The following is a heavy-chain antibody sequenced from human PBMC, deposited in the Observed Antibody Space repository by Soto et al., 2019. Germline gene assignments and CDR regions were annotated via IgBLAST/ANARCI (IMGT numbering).Heavy chain of an antibody. J-gene: IGHJ4*02. V-gene: IGHV3-30-3*01. CDR3: ARDGGAY. CDR1: GFTFSSYA. D-gene: IGHD3-16*01. CDR2: MSYDGSNK. Sequence: QVQLVESGGGVVQPGRSLRLSCAASGFTFSSYAMHWVRRAPGKGLEWMAVMSYDGSNKYYADSVKGRFTISRDNSXNXXXXQXNSLRPEDTALYYCARDGGAYWGQGTLVIVSS.